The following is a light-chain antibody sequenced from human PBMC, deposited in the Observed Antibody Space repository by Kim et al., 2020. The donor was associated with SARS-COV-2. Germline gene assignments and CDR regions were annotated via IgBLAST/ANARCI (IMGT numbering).Light chain of an antibody. CDR2: DAS. CDR3: QERSNRPTT. CDR1: QSISTN. J-gene: IGKJ4*01. Sequence: VLTQYPATLSLSPGERATLSCTTSQSISTNLAWYQQKFGQASRLLIYDASKRAPSIAARFSGSRSGTEFTLTIRSLEPDDVAVDYCQERSNRPTTFGGGTKVEI. V-gene: IGKV3-11*01.